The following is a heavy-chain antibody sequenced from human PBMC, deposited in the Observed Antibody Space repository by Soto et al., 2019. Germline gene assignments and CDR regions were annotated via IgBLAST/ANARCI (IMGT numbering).Heavy chain of an antibody. D-gene: IGHD3-3*01. CDR3: AKDRDCWGGYYEHRGFDY. CDR2: ISGSGGTT. V-gene: IGHV3-23*01. CDR1: GFTFSSYA. J-gene: IGHJ4*02. Sequence: EVQLLESGGGLVQPGGSLRLSCAASGFTFSSYAMAWVLQAPGEGLEWVSGISGSGGTTYFADSGKGRFTVSRESSKNTLYLKMHSLRAEDTAVYFCAKDRDCWGGYYEHRGFDYWGQGTLVTVSP.